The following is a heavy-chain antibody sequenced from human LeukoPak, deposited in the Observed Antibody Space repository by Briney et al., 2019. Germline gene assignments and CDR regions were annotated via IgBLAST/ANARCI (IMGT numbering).Heavy chain of an antibody. J-gene: IGHJ3*02. CDR3: ARPVYSSGWVWAFDI. CDR2: ISAYNGNT. V-gene: IGHV1-18*01. Sequence: ASVKVSCKASGYTFTSYGISWVRQAPGQGLEWMGWISAYNGNTNYAQKLQGRVTMTTDTSTSTAYMELRSLRSDDTAVYYCARPVYSSGWVWAFDIWGQGTMVTVSS. D-gene: IGHD6-19*01. CDR1: GYTFTSYG.